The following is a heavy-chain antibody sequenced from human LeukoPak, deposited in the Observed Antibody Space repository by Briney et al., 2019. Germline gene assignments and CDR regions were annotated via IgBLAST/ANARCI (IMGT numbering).Heavy chain of an antibody. Sequence: GGSLRLSCAASGFTFSSYAMTWVRQAPGKGLEWVSSLSGGGGSTYYADSVKGRFTISRDNSENTLYLQMNSLRAEDTAVYFCAKVIIGGTMLPFDYWGQGTLVTVSS. V-gene: IGHV3-23*01. CDR3: AKVIIGGTMLPFDY. J-gene: IGHJ4*02. CDR1: GFTFSSYA. D-gene: IGHD1-7*01. CDR2: LSGGGGST.